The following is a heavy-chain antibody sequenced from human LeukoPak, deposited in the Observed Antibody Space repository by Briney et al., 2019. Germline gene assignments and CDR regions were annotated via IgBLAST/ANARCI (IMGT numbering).Heavy chain of an antibody. Sequence: GESPKISCMGSGYSFTSYWIAWVRQMPGKGLEWMGIIYPGDSDTRYSPSFQGQVTISADKSISTAYLQWSSLKASDTAMYYCARMQHDSSWPYYFDYWGQGTLVTVSS. CDR1: GYSFTSYW. J-gene: IGHJ4*02. V-gene: IGHV5-51*01. CDR3: ARMQHDSSWPYYFDY. D-gene: IGHD6-13*01. CDR2: IYPGDSDT.